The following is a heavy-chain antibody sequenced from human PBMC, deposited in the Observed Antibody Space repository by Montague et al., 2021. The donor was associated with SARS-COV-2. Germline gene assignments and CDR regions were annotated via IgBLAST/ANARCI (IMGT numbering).Heavy chain of an antibody. V-gene: IGHV3-23*01. CDR2: ITDSGRTT. CDR1: GFIFNNYA. Sequence: SLRLSCAASGFIFNNYAMSWVRQAPGKGLEWVATITDSGRTTYYXDSXRGRFTISRDNSKTTMFLQMNGLRGEDTAVYYCAKVRVAVIDKAEEGFDSWGQGALVTVSS. J-gene: IGHJ4*02. CDR3: AKVRVAVIDKAEEGFDS. D-gene: IGHD3-10*01.